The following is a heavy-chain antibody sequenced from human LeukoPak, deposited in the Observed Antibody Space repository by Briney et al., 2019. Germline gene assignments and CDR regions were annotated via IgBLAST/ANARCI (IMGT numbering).Heavy chain of an antibody. D-gene: IGHD6-13*01. CDR3: AKDRAAAVYCFDY. Sequence: GGSLRLSCAASGFTFSSSAMSWVRQAPGKGLEWVSNISGSGSGGSTYYADSVKGRFTISRDNSKNTLYLQMNSLRAEDTAVYYCAKDRAAAVYCFDYWGQGTLVTVSS. V-gene: IGHV3-23*01. J-gene: IGHJ4*02. CDR1: GFTFSSSA. CDR2: ISGSGSGGST.